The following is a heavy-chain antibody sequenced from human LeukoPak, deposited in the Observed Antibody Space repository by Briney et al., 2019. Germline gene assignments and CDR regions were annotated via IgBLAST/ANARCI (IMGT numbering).Heavy chain of an antibody. CDR2: IYYSGST. J-gene: IGHJ4*02. V-gene: IGHV4-30-4*08. CDR1: GGSISSGDYY. CDR3: ARYSGYGSSDY. D-gene: IGHD5-12*01. Sequence: PSQTLSLTCTVSGGSISSGDYYWSWIRQPPGKGLEWIGYIYYSGSTYYNPYLKSRVTISVDTSKNQFALKLSSVTAADTGVYYCARYSGYGSSDYWGQGTLVTVSS.